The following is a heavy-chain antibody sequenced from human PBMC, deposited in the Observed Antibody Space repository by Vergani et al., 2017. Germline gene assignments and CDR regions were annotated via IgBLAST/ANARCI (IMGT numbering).Heavy chain of an antibody. CDR1: GGSISSCDFN. Sequence: QVQLQESGPGLVKPSQTLSLTCTVSGGSISSCDFNWSWHRPHPGKGLEWIGYIYYSGITYYNPSLKSRVTISVDTSKNQFPLKLSTVTAADTAVYYCASQRPYFDYWGQGTLVTVSS. J-gene: IGHJ4*02. CDR3: ASQRPYFDY. CDR2: IYYSGIT. V-gene: IGHV4-30-4*08.